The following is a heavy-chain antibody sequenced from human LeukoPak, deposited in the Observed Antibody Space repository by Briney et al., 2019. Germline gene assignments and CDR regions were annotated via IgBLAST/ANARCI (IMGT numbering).Heavy chain of an antibody. CDR2: ISAYNSNT. V-gene: IGHV1-18*01. Sequence: ASVKVSCKASGYAVTIYGISWVRQAPGQGLEWMGWISAYNSNTNYAQNLHDRVTMTTDTSTSTGYMALRSLRSGDTAVYYCARGDYGDYPYGMDVWGQGTTVTVSS. CDR1: GYAVTIYG. CDR3: ARGDYGDYPYGMDV. D-gene: IGHD4-17*01. J-gene: IGHJ6*01.